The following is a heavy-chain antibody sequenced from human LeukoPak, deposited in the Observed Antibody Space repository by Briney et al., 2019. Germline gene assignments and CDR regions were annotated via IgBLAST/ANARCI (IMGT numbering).Heavy chain of an antibody. CDR2: INPNSGGT. CDR3: ARPYAGWLELPYGMDV. D-gene: IGHD1-7*01. Sequence: GASVKVSCKASGYTFTGYYMHWVRQAPGQGLEWMGWINPNSGGTNYAQKFQGRVTMTRDTSISTAYMELSRLRSDDTAVYYCARPYAGWLELPYGMDVWGQGTTVTVSS. V-gene: IGHV1-2*02. J-gene: IGHJ6*02. CDR1: GYTFTGYY.